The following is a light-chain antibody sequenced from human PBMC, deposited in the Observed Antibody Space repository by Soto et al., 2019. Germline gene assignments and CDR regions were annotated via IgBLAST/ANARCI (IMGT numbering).Light chain of an antibody. Sequence: QSALTQPASVSGSPRQSITISCTGTNSDLGTYNLVSWYQQHPGKAPKTIIYEVTKRPSGVSKRFSGSKSGNTAPLTISGLQAEDEADYYCCSYVGSNIFYVFGTGTKVTGL. CDR1: NSDLGTYNL. J-gene: IGLJ1*01. V-gene: IGLV2-23*02. CDR2: EVT. CDR3: CSYVGSNIFYV.